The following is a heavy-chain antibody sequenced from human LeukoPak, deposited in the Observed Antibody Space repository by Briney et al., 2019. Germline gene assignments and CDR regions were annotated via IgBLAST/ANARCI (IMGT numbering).Heavy chain of an antibody. D-gene: IGHD6-19*01. CDR2: IGSDSSYM. J-gene: IGHJ4*02. V-gene: IGHV3-21*04. CDR3: AKYVSGWNLRWYFDY. Sequence: PGGSLPHSCVASGFTFSSYIMNWVRQAPGKGLEWVSSIGSDSSYMYYADSVKGRFTISRDNAKNSLYVQMNSLRAEDTAVDYCAKYVSGWNLRWYFDYWGQGTLVTVSA. CDR1: GFTFSSYI.